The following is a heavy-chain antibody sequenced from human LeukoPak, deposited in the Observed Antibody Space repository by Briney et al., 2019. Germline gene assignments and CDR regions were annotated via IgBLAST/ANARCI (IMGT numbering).Heavy chain of an antibody. CDR2: IYYSGST. J-gene: IGHJ4*02. Sequence: SETLSLTCTVSGGSISSSSYYWGWIRHPPGKGLEWIGSIYYSGSTYYNPSLKSRVTISVDTSKNQYSLKLRCVTAADTAVYYCGLNESHSHFWSGYYREYWGQGTLVTVSS. V-gene: IGHV4-39*01. D-gene: IGHD3-3*02. CDR3: GLNESHSHFWSGYYREY. CDR1: GGSISSSSYY.